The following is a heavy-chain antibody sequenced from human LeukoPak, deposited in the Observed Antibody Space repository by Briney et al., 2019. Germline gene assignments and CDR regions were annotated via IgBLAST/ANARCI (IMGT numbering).Heavy chain of an antibody. CDR2: INHSGST. D-gene: IGHD3-10*01. CDR3: ARGRHYYGSGSYRNWFDP. V-gene: IGHV4-34*01. Sequence: SETLSLTCAVYGGSFSGYYWSWIRQPPGKGLEWIGEINHSGSTNYNPSLKSRVTISVDTSKNQFSLKLSSVTAADTAVYYCARGRHYYGSGSYRNWFDPWGQGTLVTVSS. CDR1: GGSFSGYY. J-gene: IGHJ5*02.